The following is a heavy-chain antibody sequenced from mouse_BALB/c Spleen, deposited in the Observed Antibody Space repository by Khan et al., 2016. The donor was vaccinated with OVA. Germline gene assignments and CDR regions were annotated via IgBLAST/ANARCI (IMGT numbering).Heavy chain of an antibody. D-gene: IGHD1-2*01. V-gene: IGHV5-6*01. CDR1: GFIFSNYG. J-gene: IGHJ4*01. CDR3: SRFITTSTGDYYGMDY. Sequence: EVQLQESGGDLVKPGGSLKLSCAASGFIFSNYGMSWVRQTPDKRLEWVATMSSGGSFTYYPDSVKGRFTISRDNAKNTLYLQVNSLKSEDTAMYYCSRFITTSTGDYYGMDYWGQGTSVTVSS. CDR2: MSSGGSFT.